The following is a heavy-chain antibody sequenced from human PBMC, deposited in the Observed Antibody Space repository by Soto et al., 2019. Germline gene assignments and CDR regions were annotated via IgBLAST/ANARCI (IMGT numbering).Heavy chain of an antibody. Sequence: SETLSLTCSVSGGSMRNYYWNWIRQTPGRGLEWIGYVYHSGSTNYNPSLKSRVSMSVDVSRNHFSLTLHSVTAAETAAYFCKSPYTTSSSTDYWGQGTLVSVSS. D-gene: IGHD2-2*02. J-gene: IGHJ4*02. CDR1: GGSMRNYY. V-gene: IGHV4-59*01. CDR2: VYHSGST. CDR3: KSPYTTSSSTDY.